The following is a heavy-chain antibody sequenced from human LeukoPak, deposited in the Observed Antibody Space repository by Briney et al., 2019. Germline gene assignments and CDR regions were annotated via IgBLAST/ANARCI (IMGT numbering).Heavy chain of an antibody. CDR2: IYPGDSET. Sequence: GESLKISCKGSGYSFTSYWIGWVRQMPGKGLEWMGIIYPGDSETRYSPSFQGQVTISADKSISTAYLRWSSLKASDTAMYYCAREAYGSGSPLDYWGQGTLVTVSS. J-gene: IGHJ4*02. CDR1: GYSFTSYW. CDR3: AREAYGSGSPLDY. D-gene: IGHD3-10*01. V-gene: IGHV5-51*01.